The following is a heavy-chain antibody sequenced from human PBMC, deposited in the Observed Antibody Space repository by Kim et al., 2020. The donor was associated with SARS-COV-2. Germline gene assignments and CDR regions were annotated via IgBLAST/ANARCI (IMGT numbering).Heavy chain of an antibody. D-gene: IGHD6-13*01. V-gene: IGHV3-23*01. CDR2: ISGSGGST. CDR3: AKEVGHGGSSWYSGGAFDI. CDR1: GFTFSSYA. J-gene: IGHJ3*02. Sequence: GGSLRLSCAASGFTFSSYAMSWVRQAPGKGLEWVSAISGSGGSTYYADSVKGRFTISRDNSKNTLYLQMNSLRAEDTAVYYCAKEVGHGGSSWYSGGAFDIWGQGTMVTVSS.